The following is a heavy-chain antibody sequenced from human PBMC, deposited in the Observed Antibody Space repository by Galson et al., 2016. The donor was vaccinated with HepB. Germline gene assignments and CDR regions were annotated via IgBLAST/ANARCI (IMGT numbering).Heavy chain of an antibody. Sequence: SETLSLTCTVSGGSIRGTSYCWGWIRQPPGKGLEWIGSIYYGGRTHYNSSPKSRVTMSIDTSNNQVYLKLSFVTAADTAMYYCARHESPGAVSSIFDLWGRGTLVTVSS. D-gene: IGHD1-26*01. CDR2: IYYGGRT. J-gene: IGHJ2*01. V-gene: IGHV4-39*01. CDR1: GGSIRGTSYC. CDR3: ARHESPGAVSSIFDL.